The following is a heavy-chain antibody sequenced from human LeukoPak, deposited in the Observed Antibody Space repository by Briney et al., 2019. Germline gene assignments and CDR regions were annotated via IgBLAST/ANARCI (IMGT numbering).Heavy chain of an antibody. J-gene: IGHJ5*02. CDR2: ISSSSSYI. D-gene: IGHD3-3*01. Sequence: PGGSLRLSCAASGFTFSSYSMNWVRQAPGKGLEWVSSISSSSSYIYYADSVKGRFTISRDNAKNSLYLQMNSLRAEDTAVYYCARVSNYDFWSGYLWGQGTLVTVSS. CDR3: ARVSNYDFWSGYL. V-gene: IGHV3-21*01. CDR1: GFTFSSYS.